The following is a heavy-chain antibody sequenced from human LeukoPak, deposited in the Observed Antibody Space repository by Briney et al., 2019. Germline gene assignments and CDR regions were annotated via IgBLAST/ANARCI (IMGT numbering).Heavy chain of an antibody. V-gene: IGHV1-2*02. CDR3: ARANRGYCSGGSCYHADY. J-gene: IGHJ4*02. CDR1: GYTFTGYH. Sequence: ASVKVSCKASGYTFTGYHMHWVRQAPGQGLEWMGWINPNSGGTNYAQTFQGRVTMTRDTSISSAYMELSSLRSDDTAVYYCARANRGYCSGGSCYHADYWGQGTLVTVSS. CDR2: INPNSGGT. D-gene: IGHD2-15*01.